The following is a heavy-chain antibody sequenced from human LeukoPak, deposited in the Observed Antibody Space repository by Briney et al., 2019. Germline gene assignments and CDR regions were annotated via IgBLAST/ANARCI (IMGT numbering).Heavy chain of an antibody. V-gene: IGHV3-53*01. CDR2: IYSGGNT. CDR3: ARESDSGPRAFDY. J-gene: IGHJ4*02. D-gene: IGHD1-26*01. CDR1: GFTVSSNY. Sequence: GGSLRLSCAASGFTVSSNYMSWVRQAPGTGLEWVSIIYSGGNTYYADSVKGRFTISRDNSKNTLYLQVNSLRAEDTAVYFCARESDSGPRAFDYWGQGTLVTVSS.